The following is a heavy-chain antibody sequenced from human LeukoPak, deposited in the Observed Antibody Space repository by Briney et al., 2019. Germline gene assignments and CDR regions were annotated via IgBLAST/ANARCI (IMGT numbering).Heavy chain of an antibody. CDR2: IYYSGST. J-gene: IGHJ6*03. CDR1: GGSISSYY. CDR3: ARERTLYYYYMDV. Sequence: PSETLSLTCTVSGGSISSYYWSWLRQPPGKGLEWIGYIYYSGSTNYNPSLKSRVTISVDTSKNQFSLKLSSVTAADTAVYYCARERTLYYYYMDVWGKGTTVTVSS. V-gene: IGHV4-59*01.